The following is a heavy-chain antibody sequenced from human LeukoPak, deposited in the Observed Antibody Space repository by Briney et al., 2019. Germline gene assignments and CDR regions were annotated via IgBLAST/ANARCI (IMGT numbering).Heavy chain of an antibody. CDR3: AKAPIIAARPTHFDY. Sequence: PGGSLRLSCGTSGFTFSSYAMSWVRQAPGKGLEWVSAISGSGGSTYYADSVKGRLTISRDNSKNTLFLQMNGLRADDTAVYYCAKAPIIAARPTHFDYWGQGTLVTVSS. CDR2: ISGSGGST. D-gene: IGHD6-6*01. J-gene: IGHJ4*02. CDR1: GFTFSSYA. V-gene: IGHV3-23*01.